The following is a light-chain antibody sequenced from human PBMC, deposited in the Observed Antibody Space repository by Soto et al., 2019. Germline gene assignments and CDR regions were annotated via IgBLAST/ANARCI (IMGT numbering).Light chain of an antibody. V-gene: IGLV1-40*01. CDR2: GNS. CDR3: QSYDSSPSGYVV. Sequence: QSVLTQPPSVSGAPGQRVTISCTGSSSNIGAGYDVHWYQQLPGTAPKLLIYGNSNRPSGVPDRFSGSKSGTSASLAITGLQAEDEADYYCQSYDSSPSGYVVFCGGTKLTVL. CDR1: SSNIGAGYD. J-gene: IGLJ2*01.